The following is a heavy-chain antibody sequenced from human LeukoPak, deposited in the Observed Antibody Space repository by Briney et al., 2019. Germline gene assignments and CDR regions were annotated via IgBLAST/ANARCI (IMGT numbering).Heavy chain of an antibody. CDR2: IYYSGST. J-gene: IGHJ4*02. D-gene: IGHD3/OR15-3a*01. V-gene: IGHV4-61*05. Sequence: SVTLSLTCTVSGGSISSSSYYWGWLRQPPGKGLEWIGYIYYSGSTNYNPSLKSRVTISVDTSKNQFSLKLSSVTAADTAVYYCARGLDILGYWGQGTLVTVSS. CDR3: ARGLDILGY. CDR1: GGSISSSSYY.